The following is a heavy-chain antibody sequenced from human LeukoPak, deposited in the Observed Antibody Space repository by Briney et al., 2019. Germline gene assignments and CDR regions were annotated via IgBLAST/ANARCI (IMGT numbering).Heavy chain of an antibody. D-gene: IGHD3-10*01. CDR2: IYYSGST. J-gene: IGHJ6*02. CDR1: GGSISSSSYY. Sequence: PSETLSLTCTVSGGSISSSSYYWGWIRQPPGKGLEWIGSIYYSGSTNYNPSLKSRVTISVDTSKNQFSLKLSSVTAADTAVYYCARAPIPLLWFGESPSPYYYYGMDVWGQGTTVTVSS. CDR3: ARAPIPLLWFGESPSPYYYYGMDV. V-gene: IGHV4-39*07.